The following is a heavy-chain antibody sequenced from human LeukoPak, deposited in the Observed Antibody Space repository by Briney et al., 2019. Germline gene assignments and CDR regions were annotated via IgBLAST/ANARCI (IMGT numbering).Heavy chain of an antibody. V-gene: IGHV4-34*01. J-gene: IGHJ6*03. CDR3: ARVERQLGRYYYYYMDV. CDR2: INHSGST. CDR1: GGSISSYY. D-gene: IGHD6-13*01. Sequence: SETLSLTCTVSGGSISSYYWSWIRQPAGKGLEWIGEINHSGSTNYNPSLKSRVTISVDTSKNQFSLKLSSVTAADTAVYYCARVERQLGRYYYYYMDVWGKGTTVTVSS.